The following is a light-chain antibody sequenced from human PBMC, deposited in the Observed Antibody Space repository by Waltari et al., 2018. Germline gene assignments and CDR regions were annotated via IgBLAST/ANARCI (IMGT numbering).Light chain of an antibody. Sequence: QSALTQPASVSGSPGQAITISCTGTSSDVGGYNYLSWYQQHPGKAPKLIIYDVSNRPSGVSNRFSGSRSGNTASLTISGLQTEDEADYYCISYTSSSTWVFGGGTKLTVL. J-gene: IGLJ3*02. CDR2: DVS. V-gene: IGLV2-14*03. CDR1: SSDVGGYNY. CDR3: ISYTSSSTWV.